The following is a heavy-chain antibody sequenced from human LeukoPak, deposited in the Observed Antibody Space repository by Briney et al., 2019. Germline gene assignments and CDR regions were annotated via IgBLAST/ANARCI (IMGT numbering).Heavy chain of an antibody. V-gene: IGHV3-23*01. D-gene: IGHD3-10*01. J-gene: IGHJ4*02. Sequence: GGSLRLSCAASGFTFSSYAMGWVRQAPGKGLEWVSAISGSGGSTYYADSVKGRFTISRDNSKNTLYLQMNSLRAEDTAVYYCAKFPGYYGSGSYSRAFDYWGQGTLVTVSS. CDR3: AKFPGYYGSGSYSRAFDY. CDR1: GFTFSSYA. CDR2: ISGSGGST.